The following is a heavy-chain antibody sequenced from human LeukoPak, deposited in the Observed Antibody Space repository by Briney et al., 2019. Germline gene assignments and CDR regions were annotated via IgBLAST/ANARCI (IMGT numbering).Heavy chain of an antibody. CDR2: IYSGGST. Sequence: GGSLRLSCAASGFTVSSNYMSWVRQAPGKGLEWVSVIYSGGSTYYADSVKGRFTISRDNSKNTLYLQMNSLRAEDTAVYYCASDSSGWSFDYWGQGTLVTVSS. D-gene: IGHD6-19*01. V-gene: IGHV3-66*01. CDR3: ASDSSGWSFDY. J-gene: IGHJ4*02. CDR1: GFTVSSNY.